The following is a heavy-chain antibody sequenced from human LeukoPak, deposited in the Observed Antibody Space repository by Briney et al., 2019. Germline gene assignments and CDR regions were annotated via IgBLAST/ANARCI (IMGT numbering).Heavy chain of an antibody. D-gene: IGHD3-10*01. CDR2: ISGSGGST. Sequence: GGSLRLSCAASGFTFSSYAISWVRQALGKGLEWVSAISGSGGSTYYADSVKGRFTISRDNSKNTLYLQMNSLRAEDTAVYYCAKGDYGSGSYYWDYWGQGTLVTVSS. V-gene: IGHV3-23*01. CDR3: AKGDYGSGSYYWDY. CDR1: GFTFSSYA. J-gene: IGHJ4*02.